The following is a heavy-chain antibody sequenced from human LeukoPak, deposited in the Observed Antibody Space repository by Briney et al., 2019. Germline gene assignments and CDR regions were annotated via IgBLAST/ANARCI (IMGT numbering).Heavy chain of an antibody. Sequence: RPGGSLRLSCAASGFTFSSYAMSWVRQAPGKGLEWVSAISGSGGSTYYADSVKGRFTISRDNSKNTLYLQMNSLRAEDTAVYYCATLYCSGGSCYPSYFDYWGQGTLATVSS. CDR3: ATLYCSGGSCYPSYFDY. V-gene: IGHV3-23*01. D-gene: IGHD2-15*01. J-gene: IGHJ4*02. CDR2: ISGSGGST. CDR1: GFTFSSYA.